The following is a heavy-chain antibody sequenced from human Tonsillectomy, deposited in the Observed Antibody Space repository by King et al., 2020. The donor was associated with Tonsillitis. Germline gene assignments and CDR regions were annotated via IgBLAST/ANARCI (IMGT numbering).Heavy chain of an antibody. CDR2: ISYDGSNK. Sequence: VQLVESGGGVVQPGRSLRLSCADSGFAFRTHAMHWVRQAPGKGLEWVAVISYDGSNKYYAESVKGRFTISRDNSRNTLYLQMNSLRAEDTAVYYCARDKYCRTTPSWLAGLDYGGQGTLVTVSS. V-gene: IGHV3-30*04. CDR1: GFAFRTHA. CDR3: ARDKYCRTTPSWLAGLDY. J-gene: IGHJ4*02. D-gene: IGHD6-13*01.